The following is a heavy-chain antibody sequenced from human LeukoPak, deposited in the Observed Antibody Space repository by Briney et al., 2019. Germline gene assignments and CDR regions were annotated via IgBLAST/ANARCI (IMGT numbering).Heavy chain of an antibody. J-gene: IGHJ4*02. D-gene: IGHD1-26*01. Sequence: SETLSPTCTVPAGSISSYYWSWIRQPPGKGLEWIGYIYYSGSTNYNPSLKSRVTISVDTSKNQFSLKLSSVTAADTAVYYCASRIIVGAGYYFDYWGQGTLVTVSS. V-gene: IGHV4-59*08. CDR2: IYYSGST. CDR3: ASRIIVGAGYYFDY. CDR1: AGSISSYY.